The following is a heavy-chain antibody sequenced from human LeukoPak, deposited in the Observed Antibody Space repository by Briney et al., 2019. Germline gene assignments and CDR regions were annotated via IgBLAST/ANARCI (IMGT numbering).Heavy chain of an antibody. CDR1: GYTFTSYG. CDR2: ISAYNGNT. D-gene: IGHD3-3*01. J-gene: IGHJ6*02. CDR3: ARDCDVLRFLEWLPQLYYYYGMDV. Sequence: ASVKVSCTASGYTFTSYGISWVRQAPGQGLEWMGWISAYNGNTNYAQKLQGRVTMTTDTSTSTAYMELRSLRSDDTAVYYCARDCDVLRFLEWLPQLYYYYGMDVWGQGTTVTVSS. V-gene: IGHV1-18*01.